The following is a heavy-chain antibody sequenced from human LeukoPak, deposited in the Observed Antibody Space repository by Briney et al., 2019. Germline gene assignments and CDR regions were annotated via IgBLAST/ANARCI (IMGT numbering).Heavy chain of an antibody. D-gene: IGHD3/OR15-3a*01. CDR3: VREDDFWTGYWSH. J-gene: IGHJ4*02. V-gene: IGHV1-18*04. CDR2: ISNNNGNT. CDR1: GYNFLTHG. Sequence: ASVKLSCKASGYNFLTHGISWVRQPPGQGPEWIGCISNNNGNTNNAQKFQGRVTITTDTSTPTVYMQLRNLRSDDRAVYYCVREDDFWTGYWSHWGRETRVSVFS.